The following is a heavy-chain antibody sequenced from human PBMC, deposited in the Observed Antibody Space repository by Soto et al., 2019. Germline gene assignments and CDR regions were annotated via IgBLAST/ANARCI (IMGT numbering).Heavy chain of an antibody. CDR2: IWYDGSNK. CDR3: AREGEEEAAATICYYYGMDV. V-gene: IGHV3-33*01. CDR1: GFTFSSYG. D-gene: IGHD6-13*01. J-gene: IGHJ6*02. Sequence: QVQLVESGGGVVQPGRSLRLSCAASGFTFSSYGMHWVRQAPGKGLEWVAVIWYDGSNKYYADSVKGRFTISRDNSKNTLYLQMNSLRAEDTAVYYCAREGEEEAAATICYYYGMDVWGQGTTVTVSS.